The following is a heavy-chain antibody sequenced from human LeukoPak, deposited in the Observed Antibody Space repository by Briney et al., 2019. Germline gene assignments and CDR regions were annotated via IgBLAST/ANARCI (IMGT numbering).Heavy chain of an antibody. CDR2: IDHSGST. Sequence: SETLSLTCAVYGGSFSDYYWRWIRQPPGKGLEWIGEIDHSGSTYYNPSLKSRVTISVDTSKNQFSLKLSSVTAADTAVYYCARDGYSGNDGLWGQGSLVTVSS. J-gene: IGHJ4*02. CDR1: GGSFSDYY. CDR3: ARDGYSGNDGL. V-gene: IGHV4-34*01. D-gene: IGHD5-12*01.